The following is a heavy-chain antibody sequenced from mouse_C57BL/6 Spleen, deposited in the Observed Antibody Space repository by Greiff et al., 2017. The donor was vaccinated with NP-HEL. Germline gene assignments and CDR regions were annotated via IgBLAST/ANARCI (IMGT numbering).Heavy chain of an antibody. CDR3: ARRYDYDHWYFDV. CDR1: GYTFTSYW. Sequence: VQLQQPGAELVMPGASVKLSCKASGYTFTSYWMHWVKQRPGQGLEWIGEIDPSDSYTNYNQKFKGKSTLTVDKSSSTAYMQLSSLTSEDSAVYYCARRYDYDHWYFDVWGTGTTVTVSS. D-gene: IGHD2-4*01. CDR2: IDPSDSYT. J-gene: IGHJ1*03. V-gene: IGHV1-69*01.